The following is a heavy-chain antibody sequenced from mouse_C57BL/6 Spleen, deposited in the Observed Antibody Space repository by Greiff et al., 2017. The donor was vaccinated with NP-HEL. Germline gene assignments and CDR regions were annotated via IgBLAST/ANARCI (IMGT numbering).Heavy chain of an antibody. Sequence: QVQLQQPGAELVRPGSSVKPSCKASGYTFPSYWMHWVKQRPIQGLEWIGNIDPSDSETHYNQKFKDKATLTVDKSSSTAYMQLSSLTSEDSAVYYCARTNFSYYHGSSYGYFDVWGTGTTVTVSS. V-gene: IGHV1-52*01. CDR1: GYTFPSYW. CDR2: IDPSDSET. J-gene: IGHJ1*03. D-gene: IGHD1-1*01. CDR3: ARTNFSYYHGSSYGYFDV.